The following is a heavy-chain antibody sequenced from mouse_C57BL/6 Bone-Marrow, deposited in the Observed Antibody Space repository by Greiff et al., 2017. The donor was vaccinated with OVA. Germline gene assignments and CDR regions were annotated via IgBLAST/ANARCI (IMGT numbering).Heavy chain of an antibody. CDR1: GYTFTSYW. CDR2: IDPSDSYT. J-gene: IGHJ3*01. Sequence: QVQLKQPGAELVKPGASVKLSCKASGYTFTSYWMQWVKQRPGQGLEWIGEIDPSDSYTNYNQKFKGKATLTVDTSSSTAYMQLSSLTSEDSAVYYCARRGGYYGSSYRFAYWGQGTLVTVSA. V-gene: IGHV1-50*01. CDR3: ARRGGYYGSSYRFAY. D-gene: IGHD1-1*01.